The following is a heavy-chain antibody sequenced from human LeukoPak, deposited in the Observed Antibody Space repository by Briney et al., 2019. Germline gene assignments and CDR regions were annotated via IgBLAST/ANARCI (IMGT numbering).Heavy chain of an antibody. Sequence: SETLSLTCTVSGGSISSYYWSWIRQPPGKGLEWIGYIYYSGSTNYNPSLKSRVTISVDTSKNQFSLKLSSVTAADTAVCYCARDARGYSYGSIEYYFDYWGQGTLVTVSS. CDR1: GGSISSYY. CDR3: ARDARGYSYGSIEYYFDY. V-gene: IGHV4-59*01. J-gene: IGHJ4*02. CDR2: IYYSGST. D-gene: IGHD5-18*01.